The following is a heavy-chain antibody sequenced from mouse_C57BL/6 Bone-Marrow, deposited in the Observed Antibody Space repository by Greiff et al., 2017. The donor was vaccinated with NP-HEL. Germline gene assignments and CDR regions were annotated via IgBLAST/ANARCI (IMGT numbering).Heavy chain of an antibody. D-gene: IGHD4-1*01. J-gene: IGHJ2*01. CDR1: GYTFTDYY. Sequence: EVQLQQSGPELVKPGASVKISCKASGYTFTDYYMNWVKQSHGKSLEWIGDINPNNGGTSYNQKFKGKATLTVDKSSSTAYMELRSLTSEDSAVCYCARGDWGLYFDYWGKGTTLTVSS. CDR3: ARGDWGLYFDY. V-gene: IGHV1-26*01. CDR2: INPNNGGT.